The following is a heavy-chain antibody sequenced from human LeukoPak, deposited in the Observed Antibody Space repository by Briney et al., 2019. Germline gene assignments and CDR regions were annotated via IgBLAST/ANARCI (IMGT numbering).Heavy chain of an antibody. J-gene: IGHJ4*02. CDR2: INHSGST. V-gene: IGHV4-34*01. D-gene: IGHD3-3*01. CDR1: GGSFSGHY. CDR3: ASGQYYDLWSGYYVD. Sequence: SETLSLTCAVYGGSFSGHYWSWIRQPPGRGLEWIGEINHSGSTNYNPSLESRVTISVDTSKNHFSLKLSSVTAADTAVYYCASGQYYDLWSGYYVDWGQGTLVTVSA.